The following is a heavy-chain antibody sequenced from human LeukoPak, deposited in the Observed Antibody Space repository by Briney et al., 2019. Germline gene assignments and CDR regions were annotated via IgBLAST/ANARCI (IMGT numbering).Heavy chain of an antibody. D-gene: IGHD6-6*01. CDR3: ARASPVISSVAARPRFLLY. Sequence: GASVKVSCKASGYTFTGYYMHWVRQAPGQGLEWMGWINPNSGGTNYAQKFQGRVTMTRDTSLSTAYMELNRLRSDDTAVYYCARASPVISSVAARPRFLLYWGQGTLVTVSS. CDR1: GYTFTGYY. J-gene: IGHJ4*02. CDR2: INPNSGGT. V-gene: IGHV1-2*02.